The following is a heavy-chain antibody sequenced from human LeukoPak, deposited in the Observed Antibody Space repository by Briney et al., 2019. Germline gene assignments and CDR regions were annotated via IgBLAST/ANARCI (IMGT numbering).Heavy chain of an antibody. J-gene: IGHJ6*02. V-gene: IGHV3-7*03. CDR2: VNRDGSET. CDR3: AGNNGMDV. Sequence: GGSLRLSCAASGFALSSHWMTWVSQVPGRGPEWVANVNRDGSETYYLDSVKGRFTISKDNAKNSLYLQMNSLRAEDTALYHCAGNNGMDVWGQGTTVIVSS. CDR1: GFALSSHW.